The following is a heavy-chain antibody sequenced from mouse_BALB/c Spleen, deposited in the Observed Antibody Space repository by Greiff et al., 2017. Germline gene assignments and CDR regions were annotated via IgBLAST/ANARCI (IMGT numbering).Heavy chain of an antibody. CDR1: GFTFSDFY. J-gene: IGHJ2*01. CDR2: SRNKANDYTT. V-gene: IGHV7-1*02. D-gene: IGHD2-1*01. Sequence: EVKVVESGGGLVQPGGSLRLSCATSGFTFSDFYMEWVRQPPGKRLEWIAASRNKANDYTTEYSASVKGRFIVSRDTSQSILYLQMNALRAEDTAIYYCARGYYGSYFDYWGQGTTLTVSS. CDR3: ARGYYGSYFDY.